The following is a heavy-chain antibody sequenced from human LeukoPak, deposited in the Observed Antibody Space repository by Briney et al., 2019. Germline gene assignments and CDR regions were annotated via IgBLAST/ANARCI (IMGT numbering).Heavy chain of an antibody. D-gene: IGHD3-10*01. CDR2: ISYDGSNK. CDR3: ARDGYSGSGSYSHHFDY. J-gene: IGHJ4*02. Sequence: GRSLRLSCAASGFTFSSYAMHWVRQTPGKGLEWVAVISYDGSNKYYADSVKGRFTISRDNSKNTLYLQMNSLRAEDTAVYYCARDGYSGSGSYSHHFDYWGQGTLVTVSS. V-gene: IGHV3-30*04. CDR1: GFTFSSYA.